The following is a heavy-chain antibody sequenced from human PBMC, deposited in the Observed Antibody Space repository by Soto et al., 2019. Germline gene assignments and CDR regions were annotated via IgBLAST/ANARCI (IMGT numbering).Heavy chain of an antibody. V-gene: IGHV3-30-3*01. D-gene: IGHD7-27*01. CDR3: ARDPKTSGGQHWAFNYFDS. CDR2: ISYDGTNK. Sequence: GGSLRLSCAASGFSFSISPMHWVRQAPGKGPEWVALISYDGTNKFYADSVKGRLTISRDNSKSTLYLQVDSLRPEDAAVYYCARDPKTSGGQHWAFNYFDSWGQGTLVTVSS. J-gene: IGHJ4*02. CDR1: GFSFSISP.